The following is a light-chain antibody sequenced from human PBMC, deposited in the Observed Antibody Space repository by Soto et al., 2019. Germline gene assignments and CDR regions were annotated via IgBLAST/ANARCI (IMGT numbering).Light chain of an antibody. J-gene: IGKJ4*01. CDR2: DAS. V-gene: IGKV3-11*01. Sequence: EIVLTQYPATLSLSPGERATLSCRASQSVSSYLAWYQQKPGQSPRLLIYDASNSATGIPARFSGSGSGTDFTLTISSLEPEDFAVYYCQQRSNWPPTTFGGGTKVEIK. CDR3: QQRSNWPPTT. CDR1: QSVSSY.